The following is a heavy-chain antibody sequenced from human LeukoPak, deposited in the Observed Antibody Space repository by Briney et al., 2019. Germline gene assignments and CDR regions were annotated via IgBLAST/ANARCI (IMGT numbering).Heavy chain of an antibody. Sequence: PGGTLRLSCAASGFTFSSYEMNWVRQAPGKGLEWVSYISSSGSTIYYADSVKSRFTISRDNAKNSLYLQMNSLRAEDTAVYYCASTYYDILTGYHRPYYFDYWGQGTLVTVSS. CDR3: ASTYYDILTGYHRPYYFDY. J-gene: IGHJ4*02. CDR1: GFTFSSYE. CDR2: ISSSGSTI. D-gene: IGHD3-9*01. V-gene: IGHV3-48*03.